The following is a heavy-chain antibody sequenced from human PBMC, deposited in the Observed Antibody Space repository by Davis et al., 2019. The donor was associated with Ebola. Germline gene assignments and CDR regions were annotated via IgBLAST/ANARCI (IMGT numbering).Heavy chain of an antibody. CDR1: GFTFSRYW. CDR2: IKQDASEK. CDR3: ARDLPADYYDSSGYFDY. J-gene: IGHJ4*02. Sequence: GESLKISCAASGFTFSRYWMNWVRQAPGKGLEWVANIKQDASEKYYVDSVKGRFTISRDNAKNSLYLQMSSLRAEDTAVYYCARDLPADYYDSSGYFDYWGQGTLVTVSS. D-gene: IGHD3-22*01. V-gene: IGHV3-7*03.